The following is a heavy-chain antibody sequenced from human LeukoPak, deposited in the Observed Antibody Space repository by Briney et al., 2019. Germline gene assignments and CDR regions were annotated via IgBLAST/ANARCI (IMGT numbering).Heavy chain of an antibody. CDR3: ARGLERPDAFDI. CDR1: GGTFSSYA. Sequence: SVKVSCKASGGTFSSYAISWVRQAPGQGLEWMGGIIPIFGTANYAQKFQGRVTITADESTSTAYMELSSLRSEDTAVYYCARGLERPDAFDIWGQGTMVTVSS. CDR2: IIPIFGTA. V-gene: IGHV1-69*13. J-gene: IGHJ3*02. D-gene: IGHD1-1*01.